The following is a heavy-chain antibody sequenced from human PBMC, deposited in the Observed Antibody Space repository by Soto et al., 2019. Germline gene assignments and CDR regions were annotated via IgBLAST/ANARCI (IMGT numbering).Heavy chain of an antibody. D-gene: IGHD5-12*01. Sequence: ASVKVSCKASGYTFTSYGISWVRQAPGQGLEWMGWISVYNGNTDYAQKFQGRVTMTTDTSTSTAYMELRSLRSDDTAVYYCATSYDSGFDPWGQGTRVTVSS. J-gene: IGHJ5*02. CDR3: ATSYDSGFDP. CDR1: GYTFTSYG. V-gene: IGHV1-18*04. CDR2: ISVYNGNT.